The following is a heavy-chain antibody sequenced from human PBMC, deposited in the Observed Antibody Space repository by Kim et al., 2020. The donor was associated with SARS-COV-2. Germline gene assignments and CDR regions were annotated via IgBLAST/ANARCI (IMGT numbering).Heavy chain of an antibody. D-gene: IGHD2-15*01. Sequence: TPYCNPSLKSRVTLPVDTSKNQYSLKRSSVTAADTAVYYCARNSFNWFDPWGQGTLVTVSS. J-gene: IGHJ5*02. CDR3: ARNSFNWFDP. V-gene: IGHV4-39*01. CDR2: TP.